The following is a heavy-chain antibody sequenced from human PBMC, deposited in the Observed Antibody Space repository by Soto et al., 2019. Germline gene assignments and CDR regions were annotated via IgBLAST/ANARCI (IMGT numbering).Heavy chain of an antibody. CDR3: ARAPGIAAVARGGWFDP. J-gene: IGHJ5*02. D-gene: IGHD6-13*01. CDR2: INPNSGGT. Sequence: GASVKVSCKASGYTFTGYYMHWVRQAPGQGLEWMGWINPNSGGTNYAQKFQGWVTMTRDTSISTAYMELSRLRSDDTAVYYCARAPGIAAVARGGWFDPWGQGTLVTVS. CDR1: GYTFTGYY. V-gene: IGHV1-2*04.